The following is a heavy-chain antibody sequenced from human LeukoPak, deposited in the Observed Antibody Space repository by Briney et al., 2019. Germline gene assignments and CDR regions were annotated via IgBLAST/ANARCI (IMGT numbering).Heavy chain of an antibody. D-gene: IGHD3-9*01. Sequence: SETLSLTCTVSGGSISSYYWSWIRQPPGKGLEWIGYIYYSWSTNYNPSLKSRVTISVDTSKNQFSLKLSSVTAADTAVYYCARHPSWGYFDWDRPYYFDYWGQGTLVTVSS. CDR2: IYYSWST. CDR1: GGSISSYY. CDR3: ARHPSWGYFDWDRPYYFDY. J-gene: IGHJ4*02. V-gene: IGHV4-59*08.